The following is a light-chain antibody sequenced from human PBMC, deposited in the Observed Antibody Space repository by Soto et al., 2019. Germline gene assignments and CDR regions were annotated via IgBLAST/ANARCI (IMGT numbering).Light chain of an antibody. CDR1: QGISNS. V-gene: IGKV1-9*01. J-gene: IGKJ3*01. Sequence: IQLTQSPSSLSASVGDRVTITCRASQGISNSLAWYQQRPGKAPKLLISAAFTLQGGVPSRFSGSRSGTDFTLTISSLQPEDFATSYCQQLNSYPITFGPGTKVDIK. CDR3: QQLNSYPIT. CDR2: AAF.